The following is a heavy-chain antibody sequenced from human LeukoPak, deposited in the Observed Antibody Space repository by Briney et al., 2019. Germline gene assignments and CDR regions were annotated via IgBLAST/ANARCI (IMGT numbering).Heavy chain of an antibody. CDR3: ATGYSSGWPPYY. V-gene: IGHV3-9*01. CDR2: ISWNSGSI. CDR1: GFTFDDYA. Sequence: GRSLTLSCAASGFTFDDYAMHWVRPAPGKGLAWVSGISWNSGSIGYADSVKGRFTISRDNAKNSLYLQMNSLRAEDTALYYCATGYSSGWPPYYWGQGTLVTVSS. D-gene: IGHD6-19*01. J-gene: IGHJ4*02.